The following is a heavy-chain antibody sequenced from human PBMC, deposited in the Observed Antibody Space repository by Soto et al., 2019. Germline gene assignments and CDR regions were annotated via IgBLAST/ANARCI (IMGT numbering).Heavy chain of an antibody. CDR1: GFTFSSYG. D-gene: IGHD3-22*01. CDR2: ISYDGSNK. V-gene: IGHV3-30*18. Sequence: GGSLRLSCAASGFTFSSYGMHWVRQAPGKGLEWVAVISYDGSNKYYADSVKGRFTISRDNSKNTLYLQMNSLRAEDTAVYYCAKDGFRWLLQYYFDYWGQGTLVTVSS. CDR3: AKDGFRWLLQYYFDY. J-gene: IGHJ4*02.